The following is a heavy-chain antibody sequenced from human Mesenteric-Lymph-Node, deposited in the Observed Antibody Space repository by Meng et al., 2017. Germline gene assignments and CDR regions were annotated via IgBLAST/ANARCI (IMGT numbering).Heavy chain of an antibody. D-gene: IGHD5-18*01. CDR2: IKEDGSRK. Sequence: GESLKISCAASGFTFSSCWMSWVRQAPGKGLEWVANIKEDGSRKFSAASVKGRFTISRDNAKNSLYLQMDSLRDEDTAVYYCAKRSGYSYGSNYYYGMDVWGQGTTVTVSS. J-gene: IGHJ6*02. CDR3: AKRSGYSYGSNYYYGMDV. CDR1: GFTFSSCW. V-gene: IGHV3-7*01.